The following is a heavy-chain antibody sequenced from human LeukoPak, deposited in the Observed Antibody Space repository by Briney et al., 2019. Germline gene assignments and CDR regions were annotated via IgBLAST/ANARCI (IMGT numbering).Heavy chain of an antibody. CDR1: GFTFSSYA. J-gene: IGHJ4*02. V-gene: IGHV3-23*01. CDR3: AKDHLGFPANYFDY. D-gene: IGHD3-10*01. Sequence: GGSLRLSCAASGFTFSSYAMSWVRQAPGKGLEWVSAISGSGGSTYYADSVKGRFTISRDNSKNTLYLQMNSLRAEDTAVYYRAKDHLGFPANYFDYWAREPWSPSPQ. CDR2: ISGSGGST.